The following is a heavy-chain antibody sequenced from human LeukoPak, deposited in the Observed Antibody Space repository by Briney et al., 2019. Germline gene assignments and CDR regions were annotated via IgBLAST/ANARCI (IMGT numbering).Heavy chain of an antibody. CDR3: ARGRPIVGAIPVRFDY. CDR1: GGSFSGYY. D-gene: IGHD1-26*01. V-gene: IGHV4-34*01. Sequence: LETLSLTCAVYGGSFSGYYWSWIRQPPGKGLEWIGEINHSGSTNYNPSLKSRVTISVDTSKNQFSLKLSSVTAADTAVYYCARGRPIVGAIPVRFDYWGQGTLVTVSS. J-gene: IGHJ4*02. CDR2: INHSGST.